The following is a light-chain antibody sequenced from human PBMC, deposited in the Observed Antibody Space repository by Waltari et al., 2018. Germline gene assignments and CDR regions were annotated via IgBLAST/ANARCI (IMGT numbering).Light chain of an antibody. CDR1: SSDVGGYNY. J-gene: IGLJ3*02. V-gene: IGLV2-8*01. CDR3: NSYAGSNNWV. Sequence: QSALTQPPSASGSPGQSVTIPCTGTSSDVGGYNYVSWYQQHPGKAPKLVIYEVSKRPLGVPDRFSGSQSGNTASLTVSGLQAEDEADYYCNSYAGSNNWVFGGGTKLTVL. CDR2: EVS.